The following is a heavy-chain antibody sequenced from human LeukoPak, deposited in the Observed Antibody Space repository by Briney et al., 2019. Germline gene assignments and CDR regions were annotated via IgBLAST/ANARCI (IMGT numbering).Heavy chain of an antibody. CDR2: IKQDGSEK. D-gene: IGHD6-6*01. CDR3: AKNIVGARGTEFDY. Sequence: GGSLRLSCAASGFTFSSYSMSWVRQAPGKGLEWVANIKQDGSEKNYVGSVKGRFTIARDNSKNTLYLQMNSLRAEDTAVYYCAKNIVGARGTEFDYWGQGTLVTVSS. CDR1: GFTFSSYS. V-gene: IGHV3-7*03. J-gene: IGHJ4*02.